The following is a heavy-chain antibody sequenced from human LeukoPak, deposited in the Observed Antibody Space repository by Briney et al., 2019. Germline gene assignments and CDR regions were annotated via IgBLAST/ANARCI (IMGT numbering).Heavy chain of an antibody. CDR3: AREIATEIVGVVAAPAHYYYYMDV. Sequence: AGGSLRLSCAASGFTFSSYEMNWVRQAPGKGLEWVSYIDSSGSTIHYADSVKGRFTISRDNAKNSLYLQMNSLRAEDTAVYYCAREIATEIVGVVAAPAHYYYYMDVWGKGTTVTISS. CDR1: GFTFSSYE. J-gene: IGHJ6*03. CDR2: IDSSGSTI. D-gene: IGHD2-15*01. V-gene: IGHV3-48*03.